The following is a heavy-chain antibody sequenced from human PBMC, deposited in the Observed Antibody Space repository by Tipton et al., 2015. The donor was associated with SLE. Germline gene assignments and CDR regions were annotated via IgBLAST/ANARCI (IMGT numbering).Heavy chain of an antibody. CDR2: IYTSGST. Sequence: TLSLTCTVSGGSISSGSYYWSWIRQPAGKGLEWIGRIYTSGSTNYNPSLKSRVTISVDTSKNQFSLKLSSVTAADTAVYYCAREDDFWSGYSDYWGQGTLVTVSS. V-gene: IGHV4-61*02. D-gene: IGHD3-3*01. J-gene: IGHJ4*02. CDR1: GGSISSGSYY. CDR3: AREDDFWSGYSDY.